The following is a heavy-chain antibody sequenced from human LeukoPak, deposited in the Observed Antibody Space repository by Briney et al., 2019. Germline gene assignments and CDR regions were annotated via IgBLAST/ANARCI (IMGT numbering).Heavy chain of an antibody. CDR3: ARDDAVPAAINFDY. V-gene: IGHV1-18*01. CDR2: ISAYNGNT. D-gene: IGHD2-2*01. J-gene: IGHJ4*02. Sequence: ASVKVSCKASGYTFTSYGISWGRQAPGLGLDRKGWISAYNGNTNYAQRLQGRVTMTTDTSTSTAYMELRSVGPDDTAVYYCARDDAVPAAINFDYWGQGTLVTVSS. CDR1: GYTFTSYG.